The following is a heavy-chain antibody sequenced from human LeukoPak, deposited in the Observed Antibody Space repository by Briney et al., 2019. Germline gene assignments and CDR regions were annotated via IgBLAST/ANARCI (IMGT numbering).Heavy chain of an antibody. CDR3: ARGTLYCSSASCYYFDY. D-gene: IGHD2-2*01. V-gene: IGHV4-31*03. CDR1: GGSISSGGYY. Sequence: PSETLSLTCTVSGGSISSGGYYWSWIRQHPGKGLEWIGYIYYSGSTYYNPSLKSRVTISVGTSKNQFSLKLSSVTAADTAVYYCARGTLYCSSASCYYFDYWGQGTLVTVSS. CDR2: IYYSGST. J-gene: IGHJ4*02.